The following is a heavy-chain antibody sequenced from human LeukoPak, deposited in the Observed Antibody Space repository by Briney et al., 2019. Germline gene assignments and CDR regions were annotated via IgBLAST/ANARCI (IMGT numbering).Heavy chain of an antibody. CDR2: IYYSGST. J-gene: IGHJ5*02. CDR3: ASQGYYYGSGTSWFDP. V-gene: IGHV4-59*08. CDR1: GGSISSYY. Sequence: SETLSLTCTVSGGSISSYYWSWIRQPPGKGLEWMGYIYYSGSTNYNPSLKSRVTISVDTSKNQFSLKLSSVTAADTAVYYCASQGYYYGSGTSWFDPWGQGTLVTVSS. D-gene: IGHD3-10*01.